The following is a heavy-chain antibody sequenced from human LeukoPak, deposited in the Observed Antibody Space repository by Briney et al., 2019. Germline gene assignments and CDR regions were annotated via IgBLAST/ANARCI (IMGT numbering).Heavy chain of an antibody. Sequence: SETLSLTCTVSGDSISSNNCYWGWIRQPPGKGLEWIGSIYYSGSTYYNPSLKSRVTISVDTSKNQFSLKLSSVTAADTAVYYCARHGGKNYNSGPLWYFDLWGRGTLVTVSS. CDR1: GDSISSNNCY. D-gene: IGHD2/OR15-2a*01. V-gene: IGHV4-39*01. CDR3: ARHGGKNYNSGPLWYFDL. J-gene: IGHJ2*01. CDR2: IYYSGST.